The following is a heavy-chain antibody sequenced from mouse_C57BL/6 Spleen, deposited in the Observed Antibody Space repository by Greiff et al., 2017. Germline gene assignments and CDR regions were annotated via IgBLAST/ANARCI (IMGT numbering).Heavy chain of an antibody. D-gene: IGHD2-3*01. CDR3: ASLDCYYAYFDD. Sequence: VQLQESGAELAKPGASVKLSCKASGYTFTSYWMHWVKQRPGQGLEWIGYINPGSGNTKYNQKFKDKATLTADKSSSTAYMQLSSLTYEDSAVYYCASLDCYYAYFDDWGPGTTLTVSS. CDR2: INPGSGNT. J-gene: IGHJ2*01. V-gene: IGHV1-7*01. CDR1: GYTFTSYW.